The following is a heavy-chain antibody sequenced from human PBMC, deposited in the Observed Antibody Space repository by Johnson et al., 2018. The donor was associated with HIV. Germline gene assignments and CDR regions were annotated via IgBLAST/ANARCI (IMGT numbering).Heavy chain of an antibody. Sequence: MLLVESGGGLVQPGGSLRLSCAASGFTFSNFAMHWVRQAPGKGLEWVSAIRRDGGSRYYADSVKGRFSISRDNAKNTLYLQMSSLRAEDMAVYYCAREKKADLEAFDIWGQGTMVTVSS. J-gene: IGHJ3*02. CDR2: IRRDGGSR. CDR3: AREKKADLEAFDI. CDR1: GFTFSNFA. D-gene: IGHD3-3*01. V-gene: IGHV3-64*07.